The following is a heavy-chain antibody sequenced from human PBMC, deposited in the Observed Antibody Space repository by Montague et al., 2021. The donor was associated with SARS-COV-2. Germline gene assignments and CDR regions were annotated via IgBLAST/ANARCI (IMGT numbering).Heavy chain of an antibody. CDR3: ARWDPQTLTLIGLRGKSASDY. V-gene: IGHV4-34*01. CDR2: INHSGTT. Sequence: EKISLPFSFSFGSFSGYYWTWIRQSPGKGLEWIAEINHSGTTNYNFNPSLRSRVTISVDTSKSQFSLKLSSVTAADTGVYYCARWDPQTLTLIGLRGKSASDYWGQGTLVTVSS. D-gene: IGHD4-23*01. J-gene: IGHJ4*02. CDR1: FGSFSGYY.